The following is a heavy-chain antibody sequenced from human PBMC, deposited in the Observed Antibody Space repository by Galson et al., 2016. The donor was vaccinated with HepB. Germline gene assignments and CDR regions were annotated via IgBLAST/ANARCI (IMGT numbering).Heavy chain of an antibody. Sequence: SLRLSCAASGFPFTSFSMNWVRQAPGKGLEWVSYISINSDNKRYIDSVMGRFIISRDNVRNSVYLQMNSLRDEDTAVYYCARDRDWAFDYWGQGVLVTVSS. V-gene: IGHV3-48*02. J-gene: IGHJ4*02. CDR1: GFPFTSFS. D-gene: IGHD3/OR15-3a*01. CDR3: ARDRDWAFDY. CDR2: ISINSDNK.